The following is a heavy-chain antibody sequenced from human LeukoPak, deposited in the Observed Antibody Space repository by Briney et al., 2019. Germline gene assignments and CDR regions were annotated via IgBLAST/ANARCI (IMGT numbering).Heavy chain of an antibody. V-gene: IGHV4-34*01. CDR2: INHSGST. CDR3: ARAIYYCSITSCYWEDY. Sequence: KPSETLSLTCAVYGGSFSGYYWSWIRQPPGKGLEWIGEINHSGSTNYNPSLKSRVTISVDTSKNQFSLKLSSVTAADTAVYYCARAIYYCSITSCYWEDYWGQGTLVTVSS. J-gene: IGHJ4*02. D-gene: IGHD2-2*01. CDR1: GGSFSGYY.